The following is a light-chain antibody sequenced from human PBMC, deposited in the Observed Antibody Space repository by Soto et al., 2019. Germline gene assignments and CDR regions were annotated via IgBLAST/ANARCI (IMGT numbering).Light chain of an antibody. J-gene: IGKJ2*01. CDR1: QDISSS. CDR2: AAS. V-gene: IGKV1-9*01. CDR3: QPLNDYRYT. Sequence: DIQLTQSPSFLSASVGDRVTITCRASQDISSSLAWYQHNPGKAPKLLIYAASTLQNGVPSSFSGSGSGTEFTLTIISLPPEDFATYYCQPLNDYRYTFGQGTKVEIK.